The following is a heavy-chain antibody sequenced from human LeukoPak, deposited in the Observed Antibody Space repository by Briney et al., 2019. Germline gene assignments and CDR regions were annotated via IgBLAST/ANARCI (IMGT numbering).Heavy chain of an antibody. CDR3: ARLGRYYYGSGSYYTTSIGRYMDV. J-gene: IGHJ6*03. D-gene: IGHD3-10*01. CDR2: IYYSGST. Sequence: PSETLSLTCTVSGGSISSSSYYWGWIRQPPGKGLEWIGSIYYSGSTYYNPSLKSRVTISVDTSKNQFSLKLSSVTAADTAVYYCARLGRYYYGSGSYYTTSIGRYMDVWGKGTTVTISS. V-gene: IGHV4-39*01. CDR1: GGSISSSSYY.